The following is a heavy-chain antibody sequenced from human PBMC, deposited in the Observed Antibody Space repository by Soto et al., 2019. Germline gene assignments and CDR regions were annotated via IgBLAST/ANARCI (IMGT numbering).Heavy chain of an antibody. CDR2: INAGNGNT. D-gene: IGHD2-2*01. CDR1: GYTFTSYA. J-gene: IGHJ4*02. CDR3: ARVLQAAIEAVEDY. V-gene: IGHV1-3*01. Sequence: QVQLVQSGAEVKKPGASVKVSCKASGYTFTSYAMHWVRQAPGQRLEWMGWINAGNGNTKYSQKFQGRVTITRDTSASTAYMELSSLRSEDTAVYYCARVLQAAIEAVEDYWGQGTLVTVSS.